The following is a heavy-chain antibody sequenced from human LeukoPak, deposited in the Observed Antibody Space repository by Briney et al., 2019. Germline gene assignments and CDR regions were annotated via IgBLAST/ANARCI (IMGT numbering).Heavy chain of an antibody. CDR3: ARDQSSGWYGPTRGFAFDI. CDR1: GYTFTSYA. V-gene: IGHV7-4-1*02. Sequence: GASVKVSCKASGYTFTSYAMNWVRQAPGQGLEWMGWINTNTGNPTYAQGFTGRFVFSLDTSVSTAYLQISSLKAEDTAVYYCARDQSSGWYGPTRGFAFDIWGQGTMVTVSS. D-gene: IGHD6-19*01. J-gene: IGHJ3*02. CDR2: INTNTGNP.